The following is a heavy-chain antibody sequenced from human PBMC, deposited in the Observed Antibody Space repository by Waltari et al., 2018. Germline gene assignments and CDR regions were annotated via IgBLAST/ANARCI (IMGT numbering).Heavy chain of an antibody. CDR1: GFTVSSYG. Sequence: QVQLVESGGGVVQPGRSLRLSGAASGFTVSSYGMHWVRQAPGKGLEWVAVIWYDGSNEYYADSVKGRFTISRDNSKNTLYLQMNSLRAEDTAVYYCAREYSSSWYLGYWGQGTLVTVSS. V-gene: IGHV3-33*01. D-gene: IGHD6-13*01. CDR2: IWYDGSNE. J-gene: IGHJ4*02. CDR3: AREYSSSWYLGY.